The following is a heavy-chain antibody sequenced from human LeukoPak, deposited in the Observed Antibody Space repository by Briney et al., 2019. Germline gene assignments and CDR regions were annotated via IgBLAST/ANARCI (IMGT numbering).Heavy chain of an antibody. CDR2: IYSGGST. V-gene: IGHV3-66*01. CDR1: GFTVSSNY. Sequence: PGGSLRLSCAASGFTVSSNYMSWVRQAPGKGLEWVSVIYSGGSTYYADSVKGRFTISRDNSKSTLYLQMNSLRAEDTAVYYCAREATVVTPEYYYYYGMDVWGQGTTVTVSS. CDR3: AREATVVTPEYYYYYGMDV. D-gene: IGHD4-23*01. J-gene: IGHJ6*02.